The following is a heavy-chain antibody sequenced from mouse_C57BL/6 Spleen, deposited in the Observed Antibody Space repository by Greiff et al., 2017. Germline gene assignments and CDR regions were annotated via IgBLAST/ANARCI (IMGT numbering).Heavy chain of an antibody. D-gene: IGHD4-1*01. J-gene: IGHJ2*01. CDR3: ARGELTGYYFDY. V-gene: IGHV5-16*01. CDR1: GFTFSDYY. Sequence: EVQLVESEGGLVQPGSSMKLSCTASGFTFSDYYMAWVRQVPEKGLEWVANINYDGSSTYYLDSLKSRFIISRDNAKNILYLQMSSLKSEDTATYYCARGELTGYYFDYWGQGTTLTVSS. CDR2: INYDGSST.